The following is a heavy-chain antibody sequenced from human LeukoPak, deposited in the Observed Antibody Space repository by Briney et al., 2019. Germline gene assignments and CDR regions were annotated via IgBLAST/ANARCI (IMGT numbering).Heavy chain of an antibody. CDR3: AKGGGWDAFDI. J-gene: IGHJ3*02. D-gene: IGHD6-19*01. V-gene: IGHV4-59*08. CDR1: GGSISSYY. CDR2: TYNSGST. Sequence: PSETLSLTCTVSGGSISSYYWSWIRQPPGKGLEWIGYTYNSGSTNYNPSLKSRVTISVDSSKNQFSLRLNPVTAADTAVYYCAKGGGWDAFDIWGQGTMVTVSS.